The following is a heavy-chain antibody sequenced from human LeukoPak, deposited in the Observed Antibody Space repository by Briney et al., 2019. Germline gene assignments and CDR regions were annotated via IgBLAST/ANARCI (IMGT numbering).Heavy chain of an antibody. Sequence: ASVKVSCKASGYTFTSYDINWVRQATGQGLEWMGWRNPNSGNTGYAQKFQGRVTMTRNTSISTAYMELSSLRSEDTAVYYCARSPRIAVAGSAFDIWGQGTMVTVSS. CDR2: RNPNSGNT. CDR1: GYTFTSYD. J-gene: IGHJ3*02. V-gene: IGHV1-8*01. D-gene: IGHD6-19*01. CDR3: ARSPRIAVAGSAFDI.